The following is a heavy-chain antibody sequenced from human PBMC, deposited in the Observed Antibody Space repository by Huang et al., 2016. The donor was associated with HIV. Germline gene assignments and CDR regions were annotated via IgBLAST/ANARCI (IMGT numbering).Heavy chain of an antibody. CDR3: VRDPRIQSWLNYFDY. CDR1: GFTFSSYW. J-gene: IGHJ4*02. Sequence: EVQLVESGGGLVQPGGSLRLSCAASGFTFSSYWMHWVRQAPGKGLGWVSRINSDGSSSGYADSVKGRFTIFRDNAKNTLYLQMNSLRAEDTAVYYCVRDPRIQSWLNYFDYWGQGTLVSVSS. V-gene: IGHV3-74*01. D-gene: IGHD3-22*01. CDR2: INSDGSSS.